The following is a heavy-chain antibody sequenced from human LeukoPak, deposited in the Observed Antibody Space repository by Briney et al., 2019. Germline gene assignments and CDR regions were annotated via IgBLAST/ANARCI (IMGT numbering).Heavy chain of an antibody. V-gene: IGHV1-2*02. CDR3: GRPDFGSGNYYPPPH. J-gene: IGHJ4*02. CDR2: INPNSGGT. D-gene: IGHD3-10*01. Sequence: GASVRVSCTASGYTFTDYYIHWVRQAPGQGLEYMGWINPNSGGTNYAQNFQGRVTITRDTSISTVYMELSRLRSDDTAVYYCGRPDFGSGNYYPPPHWGQGTLVTVSS. CDR1: GYTFTDYY.